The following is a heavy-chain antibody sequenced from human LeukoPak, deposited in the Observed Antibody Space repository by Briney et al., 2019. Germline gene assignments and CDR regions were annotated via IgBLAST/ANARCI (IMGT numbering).Heavy chain of an antibody. CDR2: IKQDGSEK. CDR3: ARAPPRLDGYILYY. D-gene: IGHD5-24*01. J-gene: IGHJ4*02. V-gene: IGHV3-7*02. CDR1: GLTFSRYW. Sequence: PGGSLRLSCAASGLTFSRYWMTWVRQAPGKGLEWVANIKQDGSEKYYVDSVKGRFTISRDNAKNSLYLQMNSLRAEDTAVYYCARAPPRLDGYILYYWGQGTLVTVSS.